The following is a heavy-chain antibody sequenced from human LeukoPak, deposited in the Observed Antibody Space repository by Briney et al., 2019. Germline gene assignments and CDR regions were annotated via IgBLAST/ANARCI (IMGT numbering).Heavy chain of an antibody. CDR2: INPSGGST. D-gene: IGHD6-6*01. V-gene: IGHV1-46*01. Sequence: ASVKVSCKASGYIFTSYFMHWVRQAPGQGLEWMGLINPSGGSTSYAQRFQGRVTMTRDMSTSTAYMELSSLRSEDTAVYYCARDIYSSSPSHYYYYYYMDVWGKGATVTVS. CDR3: ARDIYSSSPSHYYYYYYMDV. CDR1: GYIFTSYF. J-gene: IGHJ6*03.